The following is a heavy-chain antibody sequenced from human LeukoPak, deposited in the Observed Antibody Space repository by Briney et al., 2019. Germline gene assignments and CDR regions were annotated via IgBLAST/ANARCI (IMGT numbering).Heavy chain of an antibody. CDR1: GGSISSSSYY. Sequence: SETLSLTCTVSGGSISSSSYYWGWIRQPPGKGLEWIGSIYYSGSTYHNPSLKSRVTISVDTSKNQFSLKLSSVTAADTAVYYCARGLGYSSSWYPYNWFDPWGQGTLVTVSS. CDR3: ARGLGYSSSWYPYNWFDP. CDR2: IYYSGST. D-gene: IGHD6-13*01. J-gene: IGHJ5*02. V-gene: IGHV4-39*07.